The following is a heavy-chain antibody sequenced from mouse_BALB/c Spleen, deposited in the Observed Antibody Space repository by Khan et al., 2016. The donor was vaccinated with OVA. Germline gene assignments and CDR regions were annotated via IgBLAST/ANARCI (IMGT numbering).Heavy chain of an antibody. V-gene: IGHV3-2*02. CDR2: ISYSGST. CDR3: ARWGYDYYFDY. Sequence: DVQLQESGPGLVKPSQSLSLTCTVTGYSITSDYAWNWIRQFPGNKLEWMGYISYSGSTSYNPSLKSRISITRDTSKNQFFLQLNSVTTEDTATDYGARWGYDYYFDYWGQGTTLTVSS. J-gene: IGHJ2*01. D-gene: IGHD2-4*01. CDR1: GYSITSDYA.